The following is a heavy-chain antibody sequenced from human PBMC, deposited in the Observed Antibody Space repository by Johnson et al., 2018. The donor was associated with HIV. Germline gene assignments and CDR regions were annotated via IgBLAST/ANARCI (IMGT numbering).Heavy chain of an antibody. CDR2: ISGSGGST. CDR3: TTTSLTTVVTGHAFDI. CDR1: GFTFSSYA. J-gene: IGHJ3*02. D-gene: IGHD4-23*01. V-gene: IGHV3-23*04. Sequence: VQLVESGGGLVQPGGSLRLSCAASGFTFSSYAMSWVRQAPGKGLEWVSAISGSGGSTYYADSVKGRFTISRDNSKNPLYLQMNSLRAEDTAVYYCTTTSLTTVVTGHAFDIWGQGTMVTVSS.